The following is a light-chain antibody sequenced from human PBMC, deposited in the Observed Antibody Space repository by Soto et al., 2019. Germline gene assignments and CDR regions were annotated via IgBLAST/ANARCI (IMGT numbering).Light chain of an antibody. CDR3: QSYDNNLSAWV. Sequence: QSALTQPPSASGSPGQSVTISCTGTKNDIGVYDFVSWYQHHPGKAPRLIIYEVVQRPSGVPDRFSGSKSGNTASLTVSGLQAADEADYYCQSYDNNLSAWVFGGGTKLTVL. V-gene: IGLV2-8*01. J-gene: IGLJ3*02. CDR2: EVV. CDR1: KNDIGVYDF.